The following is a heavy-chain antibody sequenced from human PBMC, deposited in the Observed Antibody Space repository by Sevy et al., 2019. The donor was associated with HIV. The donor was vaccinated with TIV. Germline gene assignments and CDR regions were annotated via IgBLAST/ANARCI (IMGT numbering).Heavy chain of an antibody. Sequence: GGSLRLSCAASGFILSSYEMNWVRQAPGKGLEWISYISNSGSALYYSYSVKGRFTISRDNAKNSLYLQMNSLRAEDTAVYYCARDLPPSATTVAHFDNWGQGTLVTVSS. CDR2: ISNSGSAL. D-gene: IGHD4-4*01. V-gene: IGHV3-48*03. CDR3: ARDLPPSATTVAHFDN. CDR1: GFILSSYE. J-gene: IGHJ4*02.